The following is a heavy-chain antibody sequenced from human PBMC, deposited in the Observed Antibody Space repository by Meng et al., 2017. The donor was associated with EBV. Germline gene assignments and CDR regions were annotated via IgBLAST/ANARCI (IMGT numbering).Heavy chain of an antibody. CDR1: GDSISSRSYY. CDR2: VYYSGNS. Sequence: QLQLYQSGPGLVKPSETLSLTCTVAGDSISSRSYYWGWIRQSPGKGLEWIGNVYYSGNSYHNPSLKSRVTISVDTSKNQFYLKLISVTAADTAVYFCARVSFYDYWSGYSFNWFDPWGQGTLFTVSS. D-gene: IGHD3-3*01. J-gene: IGHJ5*02. V-gene: IGHV4-39*01. CDR3: ARVSFYDYWSGYSFNWFDP.